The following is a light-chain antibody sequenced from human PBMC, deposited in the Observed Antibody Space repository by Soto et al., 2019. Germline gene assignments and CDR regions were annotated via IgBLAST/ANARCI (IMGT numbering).Light chain of an antibody. V-gene: IGLV2-11*01. CDR3: CSFVDSDNVL. CDR2: DVN. CDR1: SSDVGSYKY. Sequence: QSALTQPRSVAGSPGQSVTISCTGTSSDVGSYKYVSWYQHHPGKAPKLMIFDVNKRPSGVPARFSGSNSGNAASLTISGLKPEDEADYFCCSFVDSDNVLFGGGTKLTVL. J-gene: IGLJ3*02.